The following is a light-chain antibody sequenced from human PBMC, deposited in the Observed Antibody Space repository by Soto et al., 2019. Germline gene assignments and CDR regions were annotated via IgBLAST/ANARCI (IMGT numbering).Light chain of an antibody. CDR2: GAS. CDR3: QHYNNWPPWT. J-gene: IGKJ1*01. V-gene: IGKV3-15*01. CDR1: QSVSSN. Sequence: EIVMTQSPATLSVSPGERATLSCRASQSVSSNLAWYQQKPGQAPRLLIYGASTRATGVPVRFSGSGSGTEFTLTISSLQSEDFAVYYCQHYNNWPPWTFGPGTKLEIK.